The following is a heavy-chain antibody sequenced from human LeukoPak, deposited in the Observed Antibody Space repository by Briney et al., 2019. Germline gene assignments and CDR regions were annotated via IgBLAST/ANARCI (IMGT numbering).Heavy chain of an antibody. D-gene: IGHD3-10*01. V-gene: IGHV4-38-2*01. J-gene: IGHJ5*02. Sequence: SSETLSLTCAVSGYSISSGCYWCWIRQPPGKGLEWIGSIYHSGSTYYNPSLKSRVTISVDTSKNQFSLKLNSVTAADTAVYYCARNPHWMVRGVITWGQGTLVTVSS. CDR2: IYHSGST. CDR1: GYSISSGCY. CDR3: ARNPHWMVRGVIT.